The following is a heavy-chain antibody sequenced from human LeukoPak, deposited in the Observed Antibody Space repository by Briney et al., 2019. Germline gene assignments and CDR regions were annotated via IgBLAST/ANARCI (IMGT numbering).Heavy chain of an antibody. CDR2: IYYSGST. CDR3: ARANKRGDAYSSSWYGGGPSKRAANFDY. J-gene: IGHJ4*02. V-gene: IGHV4-31*03. Sequence: SQTLSLTCTVSGGSISSGGYYWSWIRQHPGKGLEWIGYIYYSGSTYYNPSLKSRVTISVDTSKNQFSLKLSSVTAADTAVYYCARANKRGDAYSSSWYGGGPSKRAANFDYWGQGTLVTVSS. D-gene: IGHD6-13*01. CDR1: GGSISSGGYY.